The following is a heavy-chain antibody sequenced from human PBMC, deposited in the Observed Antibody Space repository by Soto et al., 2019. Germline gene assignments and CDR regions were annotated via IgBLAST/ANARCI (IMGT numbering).Heavy chain of an antibody. V-gene: IGHV3-33*01. CDR2: IWYDGSNK. J-gene: IGHJ6*02. CDR3: ARDSPIFGALGYYSMDV. CDR1: GFTFSSYG. Sequence: QVQLVESGGGVVQPGRSLRLSCAASGFTFSSYGMHWVRQAPGKGLEWVAVIWYDGSNKYYADSVKGRFTITRDNSKNTLYLQINSLRAEDTAVYYCARDSPIFGALGYYSMDVWGQGTTVTVSS. D-gene: IGHD3-3*01.